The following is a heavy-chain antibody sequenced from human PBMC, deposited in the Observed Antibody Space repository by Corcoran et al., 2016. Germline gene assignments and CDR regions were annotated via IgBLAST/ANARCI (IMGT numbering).Heavy chain of an antibody. CDR1: GFTFSSYS. CDR3: ATTLNYDFWSGRAYYFDY. CDR2: ISSISSTI. V-gene: IGHV3-48*04. J-gene: IGHJ4*02. D-gene: IGHD3-3*01. Sequence: EVQLVESGGGLVQPGGSLRLSCAASGFTFSSYSMNWVRQAPGKGLEWGSYISSISSTIYYADPVKGRFTISRDNAKNSLNLQMNSLRAEVTAVYYCATTLNYDFWSGRAYYFDYWGQGTLVTVSS.